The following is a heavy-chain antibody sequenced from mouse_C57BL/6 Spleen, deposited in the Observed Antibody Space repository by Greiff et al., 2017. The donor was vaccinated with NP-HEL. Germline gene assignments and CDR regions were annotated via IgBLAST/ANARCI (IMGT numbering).Heavy chain of an antibody. D-gene: IGHD1-1*01. CDR3: ARRYYYGSSYYAMDY. CDR2: IYPRDGST. CDR1: GYTFTDHT. Sequence: QVQLQQSDAELVKPGASVKISCKVSGYTFTDHTIHWMKQRPEQGLEWIGYIYPRDGSTKYNEKFKGKATLTADKSSSTAYMQLNSLTSEDSAVYFCARRYYYGSSYYAMDYWGQGTSVTVSS. J-gene: IGHJ4*01. V-gene: IGHV1-78*01.